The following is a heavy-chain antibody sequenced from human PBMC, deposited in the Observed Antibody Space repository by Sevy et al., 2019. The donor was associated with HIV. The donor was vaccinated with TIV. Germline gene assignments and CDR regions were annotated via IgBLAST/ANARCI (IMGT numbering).Heavy chain of an antibody. Sequence: ASVKVSCKASGYSFASYGISWVRQAPGQGLEWMGWVTPYNGNKKYVEKLQGRVSMTTDTSTSTGYMELRSLRSDDTAVYYCAGCLGGLRSWQYNWFDPWGQGTLVTVSS. CDR1: GYSFASYG. V-gene: IGHV1-18*01. CDR2: VTPYNGNK. D-gene: IGHD3-10*01. CDR3: AGCLGGLRSWQYNWFDP. J-gene: IGHJ5*02.